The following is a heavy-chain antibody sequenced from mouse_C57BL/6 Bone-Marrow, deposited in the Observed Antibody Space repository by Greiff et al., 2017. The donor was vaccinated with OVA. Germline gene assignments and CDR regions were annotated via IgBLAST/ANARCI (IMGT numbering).Heavy chain of an antibody. V-gene: IGHV5-6*01. J-gene: IGHJ2*01. D-gene: IGHD1-1*01. CDR2: ISSGGSYT. CDR3: ARHETTVVAKVYFDY. CDR1: GFTFSSYG. Sequence: EVKVVESGGDLVKPGGSLKLSCAASGFTFSSYGMSWVRQTPDKRLEWVATISSGGSYTYYPDSVKGRFTISRDNAKNTLYLQMSSLKSEDTAMYYCARHETTVVAKVYFDYWGQGTTLTVSS.